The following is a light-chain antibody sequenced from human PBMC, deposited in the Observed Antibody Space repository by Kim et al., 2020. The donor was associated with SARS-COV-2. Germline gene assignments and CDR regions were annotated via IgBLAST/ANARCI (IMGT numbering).Light chain of an antibody. CDR2: QDM. CDR3: QAWDRNTAYV. CDR1: NLGAKY. V-gene: IGLV3-1*01. Sequence: SYELTQPPSVSVSPGQTASITCSGDNLGAKYVSWYQQKPGQSPVLVIYQDMQRPSGIPERFSGSNSGNTATLTISGTQAMEEADYYCQAWDRNTAYVFGTGTKVTVL. J-gene: IGLJ1*01.